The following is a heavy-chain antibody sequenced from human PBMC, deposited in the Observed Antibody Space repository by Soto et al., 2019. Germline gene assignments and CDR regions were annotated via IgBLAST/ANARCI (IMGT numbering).Heavy chain of an antibody. CDR1: GYTFTSYD. J-gene: IGHJ6*02. V-gene: IGHV1-8*01. CDR3: ARGSDCGGDCYYYYGMDV. CDR2: MNPNSGNT. Sequence: ASVKVSCKASGYTFTSYDINWVRQATGQGLEWMGWMNPNSGNTGYAQKFQGRVTMTRNTSISTAYMELSSLRSEDTAVYYCARGSDCGGDCYYYYGMDVWGQGTTVTAP. D-gene: IGHD2-21*02.